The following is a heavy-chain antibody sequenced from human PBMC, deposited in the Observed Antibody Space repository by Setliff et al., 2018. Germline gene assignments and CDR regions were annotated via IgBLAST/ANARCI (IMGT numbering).Heavy chain of an antibody. J-gene: IGHJ6*03. Sequence: PGESLKVSCKASGGTFSSYGISWVRQAPGQGLEWMGGTIPIFGTTNYAQKFQGRVTIITDESTTTAYMELSSLRSDDTAVYYCAREGVDSRSSTDYRYYMDVWGKGTTVTVSS. CDR2: TIPIFGTT. CDR3: AREGVDSRSSTDYRYYMDV. CDR1: GGTFSSYG. D-gene: IGHD3-22*01. V-gene: IGHV1-69*05.